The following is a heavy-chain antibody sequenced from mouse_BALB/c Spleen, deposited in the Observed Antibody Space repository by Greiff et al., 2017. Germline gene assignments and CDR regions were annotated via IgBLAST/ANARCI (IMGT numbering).Heavy chain of an antibody. D-gene: IGHD2-4*01. CDR1: GFTFSSFG. CDR3: ARSTMTYYYAMDY. J-gene: IGHJ4*01. Sequence: EVKLEESGGGLVQPGGSRKLSCAASGFTFSSFGMHWVRQAPEKGLEWVAYISSGSSTIYYADTVKGRFTISRDNPKNTLFLQMTSLRSEDTAMYYCARSTMTYYYAMDYWGQGTSVTVSS. CDR2: ISSGSSTI. V-gene: IGHV5-17*02.